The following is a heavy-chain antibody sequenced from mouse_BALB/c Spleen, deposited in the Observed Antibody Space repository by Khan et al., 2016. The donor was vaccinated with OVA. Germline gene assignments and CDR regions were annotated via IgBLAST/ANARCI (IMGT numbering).Heavy chain of an antibody. CDR2: MYPGDGST. CDR3: AREGLGGVAMAY. D-gene: IGHD2-4*01. J-gene: IGHJ4*01. V-gene: IGHV1S56*01. Sequence: QVRLQQSGPELVKPGALVKISCKASGYTFTAYDINWVKQRPGQGLEWIGWMYPGDGSTKYNEKFKGKATLTADTSSTTAYMPLSSLTSAASAGYFYAREGLGGVAMAYWGQGTSVSVSS. CDR1: GYTFTAYD.